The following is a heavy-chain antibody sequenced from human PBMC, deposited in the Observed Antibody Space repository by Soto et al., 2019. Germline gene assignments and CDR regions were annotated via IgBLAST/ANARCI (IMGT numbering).Heavy chain of an antibody. CDR1: GFTFSSYA. CDR2: ISYDGSNK. Sequence: QVQLVESGGGVVQPGRSLRLSCAASGFTFSSYAMHWVRQAPGKGLEWVAVISYDGSNKYYADSVKGRFTISRDNSKNTLYLQMNSLRAEDTAVYYCARVGVWVVITPPFGGYCDYWGQGTLVTVSS. D-gene: IGHD3-22*01. J-gene: IGHJ4*02. CDR3: ARVGVWVVITPPFGGYCDY. V-gene: IGHV3-30-3*01.